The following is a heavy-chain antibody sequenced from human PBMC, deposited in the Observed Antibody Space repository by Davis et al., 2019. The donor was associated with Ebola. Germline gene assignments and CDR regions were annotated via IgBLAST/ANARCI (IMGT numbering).Heavy chain of an antibody. CDR1: GFTFRNFW. CDR3: ARGITVDL. V-gene: IGHV3-7*03. J-gene: IGHJ4*02. Sequence: GGSLRLSCAVSGFTFRNFWMTWVRQAPGKGLEWVANIKQDGSEKYSVDSVKGRFTISRDNAKNLLYLQMNRLRAEDTAVYYCARGITVDLWGQGTLVTVSS. CDR2: IKQDGSEK. D-gene: IGHD4-23*01.